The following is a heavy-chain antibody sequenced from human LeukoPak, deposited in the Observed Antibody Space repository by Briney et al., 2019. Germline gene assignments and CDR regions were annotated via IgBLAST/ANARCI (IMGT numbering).Heavy chain of an antibody. CDR2: IYSGGST. J-gene: IGHJ4*02. V-gene: IGHV3-53*01. CDR3: AREWSSGYYFDY. Sequence: GGSLRLSCAASGFTVSSNYMSWVRQAPGKGLEWVSVIYSGGSTYYADSVKGRFTISRDNSKNTLYLQMNSLRAEDTAVYYCAREWSSGYYFDYWGQGTLVTVSS. CDR1: GFTVSSNY. D-gene: IGHD3-22*01.